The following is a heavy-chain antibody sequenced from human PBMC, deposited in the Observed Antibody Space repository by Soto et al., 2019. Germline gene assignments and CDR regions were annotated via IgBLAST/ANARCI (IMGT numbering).Heavy chain of an antibody. D-gene: IGHD6-13*01. Sequence: QVQLVESGGGVVQPGRSLRLSCAASGSSFSSYVIHWVRQVPGKGLEWVAVISYDGTYKHYADSVKGRFTFSRDNSTNTVYLQMNSLRAEDTAVYYCAKDRGYYSRSWPFYWGQGTLVTVSS. CDR3: AKDRGYYSRSWPFY. CDR1: GSSFSSYV. V-gene: IGHV3-30*18. CDR2: ISYDGTYK. J-gene: IGHJ4*02.